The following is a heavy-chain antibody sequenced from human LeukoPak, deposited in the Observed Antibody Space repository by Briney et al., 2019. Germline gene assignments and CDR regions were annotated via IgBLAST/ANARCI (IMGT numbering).Heavy chain of an antibody. CDR2: IVESGAGI. Sequence: GGSLRLSCATSGFTFSRHAMSWVRQAPGKGLEWVSSIVESGAGIFYADSVKGRFTISRDNSKSTVYLQLNSLRAEDTAVYYCAREGALRHFDFEYWGQGTLATVSS. CDR3: AREGALRHFDFEY. V-gene: IGHV3-23*01. J-gene: IGHJ4*02. CDR1: GFTFSRHA. D-gene: IGHD3-9*01.